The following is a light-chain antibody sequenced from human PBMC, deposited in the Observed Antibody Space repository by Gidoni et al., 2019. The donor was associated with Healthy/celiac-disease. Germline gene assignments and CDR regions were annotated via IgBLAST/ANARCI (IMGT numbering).Light chain of an antibody. Sequence: EILMTHSPDSLAVSLGERATIDGKSSQSVLYSSNNKNYLAWYQQKPGQPPKLLIYWASTRESGVPDRFSGSGSGTDFTLTISSLQAEDVAVYYCQQYYSTPYTFGQGTKLEIK. J-gene: IGKJ2*01. CDR3: QQYYSTPYT. V-gene: IGKV4-1*01. CDR2: WAS. CDR1: QSVLYSSNNKNY.